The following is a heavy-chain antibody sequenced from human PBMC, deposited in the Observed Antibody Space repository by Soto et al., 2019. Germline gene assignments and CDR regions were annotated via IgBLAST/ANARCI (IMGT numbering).Heavy chain of an antibody. V-gene: IGHV3-15*07. J-gene: IGHJ4*02. CDR2: IKSKTDGGTT. CDR1: GLPFSNAW. D-gene: IGHD4-17*01. CDR3: STVGTVTFY. Sequence: TGGSLRLSCAASGLPFSNAWMNWVRQAPGRGLEWVGRIKSKTDGGTTDYAAPLKGRFTISRDDSKRTLYLQMDSLKTEDTAVYYCSTVGTVTFYWGQGTLVTVSS.